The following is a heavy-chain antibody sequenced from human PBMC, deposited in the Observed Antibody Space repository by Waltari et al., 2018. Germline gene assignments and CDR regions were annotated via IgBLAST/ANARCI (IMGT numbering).Heavy chain of an antibody. Sequence: QVQLQQWGAGLLKPSETLSLTCAVYGGSFSGYYWSWIRQPPGKGLEWIGEINHSGSTNYNPSLKSRVTISVDTSKNQFSLKLSSVTAADTAVYYCARPAAAGLFDPWGQGTLVTISS. D-gene: IGHD6-13*01. V-gene: IGHV4-34*01. J-gene: IGHJ5*02. CDR3: ARPAAAGLFDP. CDR2: INHSGST. CDR1: GGSFSGYY.